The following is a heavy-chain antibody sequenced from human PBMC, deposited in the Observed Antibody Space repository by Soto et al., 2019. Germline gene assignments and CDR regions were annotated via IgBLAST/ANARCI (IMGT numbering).Heavy chain of an antibody. CDR3: ARLEGLAKLPYYFDF. D-gene: IGHD3-9*01. CDR2: IYYSGST. J-gene: IGHJ4*02. CDR1: GGSISSYY. Sequence: PSETLSLTCTVSGGSISSYYWSWIRQPPGKGLEWIGYIYYSGSTNYNPSLKSRVTISVDTSKNQFSLKLSSVTAADSAVYFCARLEGLAKLPYYFDFWGQGALVTVSS. V-gene: IGHV4-59*08.